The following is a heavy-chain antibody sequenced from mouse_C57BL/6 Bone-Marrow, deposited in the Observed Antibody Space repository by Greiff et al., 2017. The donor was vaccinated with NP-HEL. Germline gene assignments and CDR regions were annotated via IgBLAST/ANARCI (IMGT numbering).Heavy chain of an antibody. CDR3: ASGKIYYYGRGYYAMDY. CDR2: ILPGSGST. V-gene: IGHV1-9*01. D-gene: IGHD1-1*01. Sequence: QVQLQQSGAELMKPGASVKLSCKATGYTFTGYWIEWVKQRPGHGLEWIGEILPGSGSTNYNEKFKGKATFTADTSSNTAYMQLSSLTTEDSAIYYCASGKIYYYGRGYYAMDYWGQGTSVTVSS. CDR1: GYTFTGYW. J-gene: IGHJ4*01.